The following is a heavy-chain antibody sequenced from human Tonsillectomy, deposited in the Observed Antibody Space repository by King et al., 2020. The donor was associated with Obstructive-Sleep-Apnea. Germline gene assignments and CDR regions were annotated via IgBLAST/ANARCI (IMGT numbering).Heavy chain of an antibody. CDR3: AKTPYRYYGLDV. J-gene: IGHJ6*02. V-gene: IGHV3-74*01. Sequence: EVQLVESGGGLVQPGGSLRLSCAASGFTFSSYWMFWVRQTPGKGLVWVSRINSAGSSTSHADSVKGRFTISRDNAKNTLYLQMNSLRAEDTAVYYCAKTPYRYYGLDVWGQGTTVTVSS. CDR1: GFTFSSYW. CDR2: INSAGSST. D-gene: IGHD3-16*02.